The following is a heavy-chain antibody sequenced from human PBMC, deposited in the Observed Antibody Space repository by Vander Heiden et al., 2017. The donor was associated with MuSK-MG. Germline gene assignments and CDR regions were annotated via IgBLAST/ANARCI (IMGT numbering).Heavy chain of an antibody. J-gene: IGHJ5*02. CDR1: GFTCRSYG. Sequence: QVQLVESGGGVVQPGRSLRLSCAASGFTCRSYGMHWVRQAPGKGLEWVAVISYDGSNKYYADSVKGRFTISRDNSKNTLYLQMNSLRAEDTAVYYCGALITGTTLGFDPWGQGTLVTVSS. D-gene: IGHD1-7*01. CDR3: GALITGTTLGFDP. V-gene: IGHV3-30*03. CDR2: ISYDGSNK.